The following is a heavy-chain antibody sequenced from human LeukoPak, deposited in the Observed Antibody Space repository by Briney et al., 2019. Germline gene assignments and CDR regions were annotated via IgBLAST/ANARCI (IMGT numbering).Heavy chain of an antibody. V-gene: IGHV3-30*02. D-gene: IGHD4-17*01. J-gene: IGHJ6*03. CDR2: IRYDGSNK. CDR1: GFTFSSYG. Sequence: PGGSLRLSCAASGFTFSSYGMHWVRQAPGKGLEWVAFIRYDGSNKYYADSVKGRFTISRDNSKNTLYLQMNSLRAEDTAVYYCAKPHTVTHYYYYYMDVWGKGTTVTVSS. CDR3: AKPHTVTHYYYYYMDV.